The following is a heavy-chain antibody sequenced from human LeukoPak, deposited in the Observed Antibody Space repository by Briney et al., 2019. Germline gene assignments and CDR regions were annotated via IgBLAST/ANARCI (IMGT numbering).Heavy chain of an antibody. Sequence: SETLSLICTVSGGSISSGGYYWSWIRQHPGKGLEWIGYIYYSGSTYYNPSLKSRVTISVDTSKNQFSLKLSSVTAADTAVYYCARETRYNWNYFDYWGQGTLVTVSS. D-gene: IGHD1-20*01. CDR1: GGSISSGGYY. J-gene: IGHJ4*02. V-gene: IGHV4-31*03. CDR2: IYYSGST. CDR3: ARETRYNWNYFDY.